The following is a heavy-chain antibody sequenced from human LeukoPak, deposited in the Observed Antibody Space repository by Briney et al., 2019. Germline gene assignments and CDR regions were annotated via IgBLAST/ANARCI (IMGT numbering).Heavy chain of an antibody. CDR2: IYPGDSDT. J-gene: IGHJ6*02. CDR1: GYSFTSYW. Sequence: GESLKISCKGFGYSFTSYWIGWVRQMPGKGLEWMGIIYPGDSDTRYSPSFQGQVTISADKSISTAYLQWSSLKASDTAMYYCARHRLAIRYYYGLDVWGQGTTVTVSS. CDR3: ARHRLAIRYYYGLDV. V-gene: IGHV5-51*01.